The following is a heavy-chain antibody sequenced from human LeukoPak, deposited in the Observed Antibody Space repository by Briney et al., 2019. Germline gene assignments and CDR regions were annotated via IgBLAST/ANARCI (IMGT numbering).Heavy chain of an antibody. D-gene: IGHD3-22*01. CDR2: ISSSSSYI. J-gene: IGHJ3*02. CDR1: GFTFSSYS. Sequence: GGSLRLSCAASGFTFSSYSMIWVRQAPGKGLEWVSSISSSSSYIYYADSVKGRFTISRDNAKNSLNLQMNSLRAEDMAVYYCARDSPYYDSSGYYPSGAFDIWGQGTMVTVSS. V-gene: IGHV3-21*01. CDR3: ARDSPYYDSSGYYPSGAFDI.